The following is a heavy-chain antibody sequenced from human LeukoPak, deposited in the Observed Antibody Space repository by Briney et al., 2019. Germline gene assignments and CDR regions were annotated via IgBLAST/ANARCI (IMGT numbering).Heavy chain of an antibody. V-gene: IGHV3-23*01. CDR3: AKDGKGAPVAGTGYFDY. Sequence: GASLRLSCAASGFTFSSYAMSWVRQAPGKGLEWVSVISGSGGNTYYADSVKGRFTISRDNSKNTLYLQMNSLRVEDTAIYYCAKDGKGAPVAGTGYFDYWGQGTLVTVSS. CDR2: ISGSGGNT. J-gene: IGHJ4*02. D-gene: IGHD6-19*01. CDR1: GFTFSSYA.